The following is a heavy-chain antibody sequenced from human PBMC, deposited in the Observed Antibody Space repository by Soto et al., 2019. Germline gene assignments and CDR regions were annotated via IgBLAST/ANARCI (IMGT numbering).Heavy chain of an antibody. D-gene: IGHD2-15*01. CDR2: IIPIFGTA. J-gene: IGHJ4*02. Sequence: QVQLVQSGAEVKKPGSSVKVSCKASGGTFSSYAISWVRQAPGQGLEWMGGIIPIFGTANYAQKFQGRVTITADESXXTAYMELSSLRSEDTAVYYCARGPDGSTGWYYFDYWGQGTLVTVSS. CDR3: ARGPDGSTGWYYFDY. V-gene: IGHV1-69*12. CDR1: GGTFSSYA.